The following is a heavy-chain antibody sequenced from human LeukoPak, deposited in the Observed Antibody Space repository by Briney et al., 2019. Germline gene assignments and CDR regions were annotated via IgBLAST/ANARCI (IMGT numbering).Heavy chain of an antibody. Sequence: SETLSLTCAVYGGSFSGYYWSWIRQPPGKGLEWIGEIYHSGSTNCNPSLKSRVTISVDKSKNQFSLKLSSVTAADTAVYYCAREGYSYGLDYWGQGTLVTVSS. D-gene: IGHD5-18*01. V-gene: IGHV4-34*01. CDR2: IYHSGST. CDR3: AREGYSYGLDY. CDR1: GGSFSGYY. J-gene: IGHJ4*02.